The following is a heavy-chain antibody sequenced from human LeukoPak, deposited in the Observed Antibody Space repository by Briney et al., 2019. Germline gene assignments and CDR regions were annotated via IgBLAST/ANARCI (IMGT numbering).Heavy chain of an antibody. D-gene: IGHD3-16*01. J-gene: IGHJ4*02. CDR2: IFYSGNT. CDR3: ARPGGYARQGY. CDR1: GGSISSSPYC. Sequence: PSETLSLTCTVSGGSISSSPYCWAWVRQPPGKGLEWIGSIFYSGNTYYNPSLQSRVTISVDTSKNQFSLKLSSVTAADTAVYYCARPGGYARQGYWGQGTLVTVSS. V-gene: IGHV4-39*01.